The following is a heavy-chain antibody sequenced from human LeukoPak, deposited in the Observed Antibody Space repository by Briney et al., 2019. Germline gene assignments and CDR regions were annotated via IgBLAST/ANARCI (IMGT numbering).Heavy chain of an antibody. CDR2: INSDGSST. CDR1: GFTFSSYW. CDR3: ARAPPYYYDTTFDY. D-gene: IGHD3-22*01. V-gene: IGHV3-74*01. Sequence: PGGSLRLSCAASGFTFSSYWMHWVRQAPGKGLVWVSRINSDGSSTSHASSVKCRFTISRDNAKNTLYLQMNSLRAEDTAVYYCARAPPYYYDTTFDYWGQGTLVTVSS. J-gene: IGHJ4*02.